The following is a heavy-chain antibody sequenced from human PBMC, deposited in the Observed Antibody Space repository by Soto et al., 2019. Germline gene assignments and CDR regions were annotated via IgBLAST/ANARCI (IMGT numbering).Heavy chain of an antibody. CDR1: GFTFSAYW. J-gene: IGHJ4*02. CDR2: ISDDGSTA. Sequence: VGSLRLSCSVSGFTFSAYWMHWVRQVPGKVLTWVSRISDDGSTATYADSVKGRFVISRDNAKNSLYLEMNTLRADDSGLYYCARGPRVSSTGTGAHWGRGTLLTVSS. V-gene: IGHV3-74*01. D-gene: IGHD1-1*01. CDR3: ARGPRVSSTGTGAH.